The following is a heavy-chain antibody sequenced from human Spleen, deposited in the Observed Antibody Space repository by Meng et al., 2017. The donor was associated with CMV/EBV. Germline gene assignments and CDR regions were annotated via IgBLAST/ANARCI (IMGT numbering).Heavy chain of an antibody. J-gene: IGHJ5*02. V-gene: IGHV3-21*01. CDR3: ARGGSTIFGVVIQQRNWFDP. Sequence: FSSYSMNWVRQAPGKGLEWVSSISSSISYIYYADSVKGRFTISRDNAKNSLYLQMNSLRAEDTAVYYCARGGSTIFGVVIQQRNWFDPWGQGTLVTVSS. CDR2: ISSSISYI. CDR1: FSSYS. D-gene: IGHD3-3*01.